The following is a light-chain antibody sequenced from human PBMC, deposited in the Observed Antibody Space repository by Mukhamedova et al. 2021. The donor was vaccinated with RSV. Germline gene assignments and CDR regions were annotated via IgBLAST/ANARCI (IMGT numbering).Light chain of an antibody. CDR2: AAS. V-gene: IGKV1-6*01. CDR3: LQDYNYPRT. Sequence: WYQRRVHGTAPRLLIYAASTLQTGVPSRFSGSGSGTDFTLTIRSLQPEDCATYFCLQDYNYPRTFGQGTKVEI. J-gene: IGKJ1*01.